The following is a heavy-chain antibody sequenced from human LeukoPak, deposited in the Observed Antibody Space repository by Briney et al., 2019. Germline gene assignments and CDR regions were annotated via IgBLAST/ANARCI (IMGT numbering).Heavy chain of an antibody. V-gene: IGHV1-46*01. CDR1: GYTFTSYY. D-gene: IGHD2-2*01. CDR3: AREIVVVPAAVLINYYYYYGMDV. Sequence: ASVKVSCKASGYTFTSYYMHWVRQAPGQGLEWMGIINPSGGSTSYAQKLQGRVTMTRDTSTSTVYMELSSLRSEDTAVYYCAREIVVVPAAVLINYYYYYGMDVWGQGTTVTVSS. CDR2: INPSGGST. J-gene: IGHJ6*02.